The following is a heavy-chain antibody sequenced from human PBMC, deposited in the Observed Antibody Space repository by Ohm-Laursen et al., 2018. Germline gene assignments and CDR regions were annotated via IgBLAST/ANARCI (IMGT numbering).Heavy chain of an antibody. D-gene: IGHD2-2*01. V-gene: IGHV4-4*07. CDR2: IYTSGST. CDR1: GGSISSNY. J-gene: IGHJ4*02. CDR3: ARGGELKRVPDY. Sequence: SDTLSLTCTVSGGSISSNYWSWIRQPAGKGLEWIGRIYTSGSTNYNPSLKSRVTMSVDTSKNQFSLKLSSVTAADTVVYYCARGGELKRVPDYWGQGTLVTVSS.